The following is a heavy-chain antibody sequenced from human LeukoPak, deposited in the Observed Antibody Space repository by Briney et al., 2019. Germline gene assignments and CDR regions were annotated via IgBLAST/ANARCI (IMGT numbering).Heavy chain of an antibody. CDR1: GGSISRYY. D-gene: IGHD6-19*01. CDR2: IYNSGST. J-gene: IGHJ4*02. Sequence: SETLSLTCTVSGGSISRYYWSWIRQPPGKGLEWIGYIYNSGSTNYNPSLKSRVTISVDTSKNQFSLKVSSVTAADTAVYYCARGRPAVPGFKFFDYWGQGTLVTVSS. V-gene: IGHV4-59*01. CDR3: ARGRPAVPGFKFFDY.